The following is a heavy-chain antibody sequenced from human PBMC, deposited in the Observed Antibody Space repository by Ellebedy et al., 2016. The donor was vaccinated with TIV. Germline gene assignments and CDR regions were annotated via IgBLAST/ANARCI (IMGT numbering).Heavy chain of an antibody. Sequence: KVSCKGSGYSFTHYWNGWVRQMPGKGLEWMGIIYPGYSDTRYSPSFQGQVTISADKSTHTASLQWRCLQDSDTARYYFARLALAASIWGGFDIWGQGTVVSVSS. J-gene: IGHJ3*02. CDR2: IYPGYSDT. CDR1: GYSFTHYW. D-gene: IGHD3-3*01. CDR3: ARLALAASIWGGFDI. V-gene: IGHV5-51*01.